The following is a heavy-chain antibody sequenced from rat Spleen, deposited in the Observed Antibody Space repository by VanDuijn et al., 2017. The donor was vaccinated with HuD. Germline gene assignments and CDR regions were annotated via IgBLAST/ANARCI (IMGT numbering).Heavy chain of an antibody. V-gene: IGHV5-29*01. CDR3: ARGYTLDY. J-gene: IGHJ2*01. D-gene: IGHD1-11*01. CDR2: ISYDGSST. Sequence: EVQLVESDGGLVQPGRSLKLSCAASGFTFSRSAMAWVRQAPTKGLEWVATISYDGSSTYYRDSVKGRFTISRDNAKSTLYLQMDSLRSEDTATYYCARGYTLDYWGQGVMVTVSS. CDR1: GFTFSRSA.